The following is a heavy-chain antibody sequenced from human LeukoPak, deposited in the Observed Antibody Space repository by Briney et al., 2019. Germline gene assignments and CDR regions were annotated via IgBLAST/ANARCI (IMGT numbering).Heavy chain of an antibody. CDR3: ASGYNYPSDC. CDR1: GVSISTYY. Sequence: HPSETLSLTCTVSGVSISTYYWSWIRQPPGKGLEWIGYIHYSGSTNYNPSLKGRVTISVDTSKNQISLKLNSVTAADTAVYYCASGYNYPSDCWGQGTLVTVSS. CDR2: IHYSGST. D-gene: IGHD5-18*01. J-gene: IGHJ4*02. V-gene: IGHV4-59*01.